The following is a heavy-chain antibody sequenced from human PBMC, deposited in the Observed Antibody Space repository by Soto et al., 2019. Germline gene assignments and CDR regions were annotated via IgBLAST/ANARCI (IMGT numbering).Heavy chain of an antibody. D-gene: IGHD5-12*01. CDR3: AKAGPSQYSACDY. V-gene: IGHV3-23*01. J-gene: IGHJ4*02. Sequence: EVQLLESGGGLVQPGGSLRLSCAASGFTFSSYAMDWVRQAPGKGLEWVSAISDSGGSTYYAGSVKGRFTISRDNSKNTRYLKMNSLRAEDTAVYYCAKAGPSQYSACDYWGQGTLVTVSS. CDR1: GFTFSSYA. CDR2: ISDSGGST.